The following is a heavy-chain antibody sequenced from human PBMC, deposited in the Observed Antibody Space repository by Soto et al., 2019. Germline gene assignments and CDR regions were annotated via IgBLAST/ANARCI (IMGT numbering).Heavy chain of an antibody. Sequence: QVQLVQSGAEVQKPGASVKVSCKASGYTFTGYYMHWVRQAPGQGLEWMGWVNPNSGGTKYAQKFQGRVTMTRDTSISTDYTDLNSLRSDDTAMYYCARIIVGATGVFDYWGQGTLVTVSS. CDR2: VNPNSGGT. J-gene: IGHJ4*02. D-gene: IGHD1-26*01. CDR3: ARIIVGATGVFDY. V-gene: IGHV1-2*02. CDR1: GYTFTGYY.